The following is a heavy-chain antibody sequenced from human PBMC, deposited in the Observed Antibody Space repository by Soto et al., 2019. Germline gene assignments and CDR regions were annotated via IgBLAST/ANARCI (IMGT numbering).Heavy chain of an antibody. J-gene: IGHJ4*02. CDR2: IIPILGIA. CDR3: ARGRTMVRGAPTDYFDY. V-gene: IGHV1-69*02. Sequence: GASVKVSSKASGGTFSSYTLSWVRQAPGQGLEWMGRIIPILGIANYAQKFQGRVTITADKSTSTAYMELSSLRSEDTAVYYCARGRTMVRGAPTDYFDYWGQGTLVTVSS. D-gene: IGHD3-10*01. CDR1: GGTFSSYT.